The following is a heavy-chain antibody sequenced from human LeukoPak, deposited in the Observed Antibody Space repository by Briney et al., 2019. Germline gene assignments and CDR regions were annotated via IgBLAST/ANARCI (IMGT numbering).Heavy chain of an antibody. CDR2: INSGGDYK. CDR1: GFTFNTFN. CDR3: ARGHYDVLASSYKWTPDY. D-gene: IGHD3-9*01. V-gene: IGHV3-21*01. Sequence: GGSLRLSCAASGFTFNTFNMNWFRQAPGKGLEWVSYINSGGDYKYYADSVKGRFTTSRDNAKNSLSLQLNSLRVEDTAIYYCARGHYDVLASSYKWTPDYWGQGTLVTVSS. J-gene: IGHJ4*02.